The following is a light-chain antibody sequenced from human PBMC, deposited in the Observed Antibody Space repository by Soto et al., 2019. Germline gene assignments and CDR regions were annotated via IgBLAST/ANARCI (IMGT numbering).Light chain of an antibody. J-gene: IGKJ5*01. CDR2: DAS. Sequence: DLEMTQSPSSLSASVGDRVTITCQASQDISNYLNWYQQKTGRAPKLLIYDASSLESGVSSRFSASGSGTHFTFTISSLQPDDIATYYCQHYDGFPLTFGQGTRLDIK. CDR1: QDISNY. V-gene: IGKV1-33*01. CDR3: QHYDGFPLT.